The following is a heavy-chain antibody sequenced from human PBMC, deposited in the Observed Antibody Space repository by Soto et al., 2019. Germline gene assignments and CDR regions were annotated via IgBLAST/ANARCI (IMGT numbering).Heavy chain of an antibody. CDR3: AREPTTVTNYYYYALDV. J-gene: IGHJ6*02. CDR1: GGSVSSGSYY. Sequence: QVQLQESGPGLVKPSETLSLTCTVSGGSVSSGSYYWSWIRQPPGKGLEWIGYISYSGSTNYNPSRNSRVTISVDTSKNQFSLTLSSVTAADTAVYYCAREPTTVTNYYYYALDVWGQGTTVTVSS. V-gene: IGHV4-61*01. D-gene: IGHD4-17*01. CDR2: ISYSGST.